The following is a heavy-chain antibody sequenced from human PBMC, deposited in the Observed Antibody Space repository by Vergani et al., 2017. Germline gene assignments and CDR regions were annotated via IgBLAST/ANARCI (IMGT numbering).Heavy chain of an antibody. CDR1: GYTFGHFD. V-gene: IGHV3-30*02. J-gene: IGHJ6*02. Sequence: QEQLLQSGGGVVQPGGSLRLSCIGSGYTFGHFDMHWVRQAPGKGLAWVAFIRYDGSNPQYIDSVKGRFTISRDNSKDTLFLQMNGLRPEDTGTYFCAKKGGSLYYYGVDGWGQGTTITVYS. D-gene: IGHD1-26*01. CDR3: AKKGGSLYYYGVDG. CDR2: IRYDGSNP.